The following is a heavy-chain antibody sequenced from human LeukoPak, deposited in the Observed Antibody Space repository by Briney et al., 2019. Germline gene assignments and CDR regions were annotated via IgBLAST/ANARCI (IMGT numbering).Heavy chain of an antibody. Sequence: PGGSLRLSCAASGSTFSSYWMSWVRQAPGKGLEWVANIKQDGSEKYYVDSVKGRFTISRDNAKNSLYLQMNSLRAEDTAVYYCARDIVVPAAVLHYYYYYGMDVWGQGTTVTVSS. CDR3: ARDIVVPAAVLHYYYYYGMDV. D-gene: IGHD2-2*01. V-gene: IGHV3-7*01. CDR1: GSTFSSYW. CDR2: IKQDGSEK. J-gene: IGHJ6*02.